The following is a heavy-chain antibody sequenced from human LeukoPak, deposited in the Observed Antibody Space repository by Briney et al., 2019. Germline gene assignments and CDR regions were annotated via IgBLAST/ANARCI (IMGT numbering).Heavy chain of an antibody. V-gene: IGHV4-61*05. CDR1: GGSISSSSYS. J-gene: IGHJ4*02. CDR2: IYYSGST. Sequence: PSETLSLTCTVSGGSISSSSYSWGWIRQPPGKGLEWIGYIYYSGSTNYNPSLKSRVTISVDTSKSQFSLKLSSVTAADTAVYYCAGGWGSGYYSYYFDYWGQGTLVTVSS. CDR3: AGGWGSGYYSYYFDY. D-gene: IGHD3-22*01.